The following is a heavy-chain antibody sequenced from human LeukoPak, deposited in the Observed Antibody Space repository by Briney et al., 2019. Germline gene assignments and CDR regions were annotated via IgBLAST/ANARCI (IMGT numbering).Heavy chain of an antibody. CDR1: GFTFSSYG. Sequence: GGSLRLSCAASGFTFSSYGMHWVRQAPGKGLEWVAFIRYDGSNKYYADSVKGRFTISRDNSKNTLYLQMNSLRAEDTAVHHCAKAGSSSWDAFDYWGQGTLVTVSS. V-gene: IGHV3-30*02. J-gene: IGHJ4*02. CDR3: AKAGSSSWDAFDY. D-gene: IGHD6-13*01. CDR2: IRYDGSNK.